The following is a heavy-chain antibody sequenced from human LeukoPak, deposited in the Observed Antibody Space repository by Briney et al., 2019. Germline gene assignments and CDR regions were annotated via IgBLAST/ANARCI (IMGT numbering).Heavy chain of an antibody. Sequence: SETLSLTCTVSGGSINNYYWSWIRQPAGKGLEWIGRIYTSGSTDYNPSLKSRVTMSVDTSKNQFSLRLSSVTAADTAVYYCAREGEPLLWFGEASDAFDIWGQGTMVTVSS. CDR3: AREGEPLLWFGEASDAFDI. CDR1: GGSINNYY. CDR2: IYTSGST. V-gene: IGHV4-4*07. J-gene: IGHJ3*02. D-gene: IGHD3-10*01.